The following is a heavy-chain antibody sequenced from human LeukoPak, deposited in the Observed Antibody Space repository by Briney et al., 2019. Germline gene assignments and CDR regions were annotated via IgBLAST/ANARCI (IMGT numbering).Heavy chain of an antibody. J-gene: IGHJ4*02. CDR1: GYTFTGYY. D-gene: IGHD1-26*01. CDR2: INPNSGDT. V-gene: IGHV1-2*02. CDR3: VRDRGTGWEIDY. Sequence: ASVKVSCKASGYTFTGYYMHWVRQAPGQGLEWMAWINPNSGDTNYEQKFRGRVTLTRATSISTTYMELSRLRSDDTAVYYSVRDRGTGWEIDYWGQGTLVTVSS.